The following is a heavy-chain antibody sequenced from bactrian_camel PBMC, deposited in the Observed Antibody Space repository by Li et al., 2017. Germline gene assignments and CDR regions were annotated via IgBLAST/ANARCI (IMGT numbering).Heavy chain of an antibody. Sequence: SGGASVESGGSLRLSCVASGYDVSRGYMAWFRQAPGKEREGVAAIDFDGTTTYADSVKGRFTISRDNAKNTTYLQMWNLKSEDTGLYICASRGDQYGEYNHWGQGTQVTVS. CDR1: GYDVSRGY. J-gene: IGHJ4*01. V-gene: IGHV3S53*01. CDR3: ASRGDQYGEYNH. CDR2: IDFDGTT. D-gene: IGHD1*01.